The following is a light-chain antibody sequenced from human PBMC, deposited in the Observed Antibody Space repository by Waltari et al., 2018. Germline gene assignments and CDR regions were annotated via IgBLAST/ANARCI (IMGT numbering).Light chain of an antibody. CDR3: ATWDESLRGRV. J-gene: IGLJ3*02. V-gene: IGLV1-44*01. Sequence: QSVLTQPPTTSATPGQRVPISCSGRRSNIGSNPVSWFQQLPGTAPKLLIYGGNERPSGVSDRFAGSTSGTSASLAISGLQSEDEADYYCATWDESLRGRVFGGGTKLTVL. CDR1: RSNIGSNP. CDR2: GGN.